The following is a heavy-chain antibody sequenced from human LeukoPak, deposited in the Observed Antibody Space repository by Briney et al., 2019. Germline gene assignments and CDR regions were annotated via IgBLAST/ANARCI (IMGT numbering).Heavy chain of an antibody. D-gene: IGHD5-18*01. V-gene: IGHV3-33*01. CDR2: IWYDGSNK. CDR3: ARSGYSYGYGYFQH. Sequence: PGGSLRLSCAASGFTFSSYGMHWVRQAPGKGLEWVAVIWYDGSNKYYADSVKGRFTISRDNSKNTLYLQMNSLRAEDTAVYYCARSGYSYGYGYFQHWGQGTLVTVSS. J-gene: IGHJ1*01. CDR1: GFTFSSYG.